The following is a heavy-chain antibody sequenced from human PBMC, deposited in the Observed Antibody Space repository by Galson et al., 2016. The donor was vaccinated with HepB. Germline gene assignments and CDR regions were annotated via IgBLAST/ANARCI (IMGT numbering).Heavy chain of an antibody. D-gene: IGHD3-10*01. CDR2: INWNGAST. V-gene: IGHV3-20*04. CDR3: ARSGAYRGGTYYYYRDV. CDR1: GFTFDDYA. J-gene: IGHJ6*03. Sequence: SLRLSCAASGFTFDDYAMSWVRQAPGKGLEWVSGINWNGASTSYADSVKGRFTISRDNAKNSTYLQMNSLKVEDTALYYCARSGAYRGGTYYYYRDVWGTGPAATVSS.